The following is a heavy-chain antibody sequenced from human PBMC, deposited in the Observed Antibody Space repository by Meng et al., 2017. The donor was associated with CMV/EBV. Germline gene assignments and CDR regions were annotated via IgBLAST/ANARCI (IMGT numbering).Heavy chain of an antibody. CDR3: ARESGARFLERLHFDY. CDR2: IYYSGST. J-gene: IGHJ4*02. V-gene: IGHV4-59*01. D-gene: IGHD3-3*01. CDR1: GGSISSYY. Sequence: SETLSLTCTVSGGSISSYYWSWIRQPPGKGLEWIGYIYYSGSTNYNPSLKSRVTISVDTSKNQFSLKLSSVTAADTAVYYCARESGARFLERLHFDYWGQGTLVTVSS.